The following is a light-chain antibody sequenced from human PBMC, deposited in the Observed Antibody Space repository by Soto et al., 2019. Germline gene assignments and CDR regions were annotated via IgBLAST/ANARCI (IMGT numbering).Light chain of an antibody. Sequence: EVVLTQSPGTLSLSPGERPTLSSRASESVASNYLAWYQPKRAHAPRLLVYGASSRATGVPGRFSGSGSGTDFPITISRLAPEYFSVYYCHQYGTAPRTFGPGTKVDIK. V-gene: IGKV3-20*01. CDR1: ESVASNY. CDR3: HQYGTAPRT. J-gene: IGKJ3*01. CDR2: GAS.